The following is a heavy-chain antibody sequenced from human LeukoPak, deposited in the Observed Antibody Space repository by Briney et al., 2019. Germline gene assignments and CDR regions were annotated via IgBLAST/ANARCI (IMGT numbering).Heavy chain of an antibody. V-gene: IGHV3-74*01. Sequence: TGGSLRLSCAASGFTFSTYWMYWVRQAPGKGLVWVSRINTDGRNTGYADSVKGRFTISRDNATNTPYLQMTILTAEDTAVYYCARVGKSGSYYYFDYWGQGTLVTVSS. J-gene: IGHJ4*02. CDR3: ARVGKSGSYYYFDY. D-gene: IGHD1-26*01. CDR1: GFTFSTYW. CDR2: INTDGRNT.